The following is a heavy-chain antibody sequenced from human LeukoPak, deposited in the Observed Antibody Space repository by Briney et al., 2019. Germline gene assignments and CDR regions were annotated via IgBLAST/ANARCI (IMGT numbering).Heavy chain of an antibody. CDR3: ARHNRQCSSTSCSYYYMDV. J-gene: IGHJ6*03. CDR2: IYHSGST. V-gene: IGHV4-38-2*02. D-gene: IGHD2-2*01. Sequence: SETLSLTCTVSGYSISSGYYWGWIRQPPGKGLEWIGSIYHSGSTYYNPSLKSRVTISVDTSKNQFSLKLSSVSTADTAVYYCARHNRQCSSTSCSYYYMDVWGKGTTVTVSS. CDR1: GYSISSGYY.